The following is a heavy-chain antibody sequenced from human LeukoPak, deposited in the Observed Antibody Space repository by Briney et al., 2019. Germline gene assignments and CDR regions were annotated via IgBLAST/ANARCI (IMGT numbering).Heavy chain of an antibody. CDR2: IYYSGST. CDR3: ARDRGTGYYLDS. J-gene: IGHJ4*02. Sequence: SETLSLTCTVSGGSISTYYWSWMRQPPGRGLEWIGYIYYSGSTNHNPSLQSRVTISVDTSKNQFSLKLSSVTAADTAVYFCARDRGTGYYLDSWGQGTLITVSS. D-gene: IGHD3-9*01. V-gene: IGHV4-59*12. CDR1: GGSISTYY.